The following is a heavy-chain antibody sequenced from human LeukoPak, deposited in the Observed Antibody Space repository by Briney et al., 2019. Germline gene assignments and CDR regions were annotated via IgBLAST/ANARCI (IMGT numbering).Heavy chain of an antibody. J-gene: IGHJ4*02. Sequence: GGTLRLSCAASGFTFSSYGMSWIRQAPGKGLEWVSYISSSGTTIYYADSVKGRFTISRDNAKNSLYLQMNSLRAEDTAVYYCARRRDSGSLQHFDYWGQGTLVTVSS. D-gene: IGHD1-26*01. CDR1: GFTFSSYG. CDR2: ISSSGTTI. V-gene: IGHV3-11*01. CDR3: ARRRDSGSLQHFDY.